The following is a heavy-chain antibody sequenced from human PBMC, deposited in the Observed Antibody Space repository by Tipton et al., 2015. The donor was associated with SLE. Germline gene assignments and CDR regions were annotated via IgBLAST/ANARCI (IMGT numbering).Heavy chain of an antibody. J-gene: IGHJ4*02. D-gene: IGHD3-3*01. V-gene: IGHV4-59*01. CDR3: AKADYDFWSGLDY. CDR1: SGSISSYY. CDR2: IYYSGST. Sequence: TLSLTCTVSSGSISSYYWSWIRQPPGKGLEWIGYIYYSGSTNYNPSLKSRVTMSLDTSKNQFSLKLSSVTAADTAVYYCAKADYDFWSGLDYWGQGTLVTVSS.